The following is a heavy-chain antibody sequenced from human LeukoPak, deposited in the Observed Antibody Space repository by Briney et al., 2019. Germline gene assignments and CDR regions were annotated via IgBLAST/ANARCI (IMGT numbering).Heavy chain of an antibody. D-gene: IGHD6-19*01. CDR2: ISAYNGNT. CDR1: GYTFTGYY. V-gene: IGHV1-18*04. Sequence: ASVKVSCKVSGYTFTGYYMHWVRQAPGQGLEWMGWISAYNGNTNYAQKLQGRVTMTTDTSTSTAYMELRSLRSDDTAVYYCARDRASSGWLNFDYWGQGTLVTVSS. CDR3: ARDRASSGWLNFDY. J-gene: IGHJ4*02.